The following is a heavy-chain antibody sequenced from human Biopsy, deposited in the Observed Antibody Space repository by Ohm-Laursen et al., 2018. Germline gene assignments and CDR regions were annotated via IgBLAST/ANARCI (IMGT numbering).Heavy chain of an antibody. CDR2: SIPLFNTA. J-gene: IGHJ2*01. CDR1: GGTFTNHA. Sequence: SSVKVSCNASGGTFTNHAVGWVRQAPGQGLEWVGSSIPLFNTANYADKFQGRVTLIADKSTTTAYMELSSLRSEDTAIYYCARFPLGAYDDSGSYRAVEHWYFDLWGRGTLVTVSS. V-gene: IGHV1-69*06. D-gene: IGHD3-22*01. CDR3: ARFPLGAYDDSGSYRAVEHWYFDL.